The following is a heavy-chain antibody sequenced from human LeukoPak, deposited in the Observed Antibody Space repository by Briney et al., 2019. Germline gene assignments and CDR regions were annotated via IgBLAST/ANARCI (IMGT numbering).Heavy chain of an antibody. V-gene: IGHV1-2*02. CDR2: INPNSGGT. CDR1: GYTFTGYY. J-gene: IGHJ6*03. D-gene: IGHD6-6*01. CDR3: ARDRGIAARPRYYYMDV. Sequence: ASVKVSCKVSGYTFTGYYMHWVRQAPGQGLEWMGWINPNSGGTNYAQKFQGRVTMTRDTSISTAYMELSSLRSEDTAVYYCARDRGIAARPRYYYMDVWGKGTTVTVSS.